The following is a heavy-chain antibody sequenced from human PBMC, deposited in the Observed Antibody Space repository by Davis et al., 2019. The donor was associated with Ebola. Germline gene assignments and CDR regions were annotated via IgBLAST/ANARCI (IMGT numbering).Heavy chain of an antibody. V-gene: IGHV3-7*01. CDR3: ARVSRGSGWASGYYFDY. CDR2: IKQDGSEK. Sequence: PGGSLRLSCAASGFTFSSYWMSWVRQAPGKGLEWVANIKQDGSEKYYVDSVKGRFTISRDNAKNSLYLQMNSLRAEDTAVYYCARVSRGSGWASGYYFDYWGQGTLVTVSS. D-gene: IGHD6-19*01. J-gene: IGHJ4*02. CDR1: GFTFSSYW.